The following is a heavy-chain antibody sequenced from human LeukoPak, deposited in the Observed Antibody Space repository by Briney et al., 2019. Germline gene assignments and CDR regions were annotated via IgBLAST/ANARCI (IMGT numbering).Heavy chain of an antibody. J-gene: IGHJ4*02. V-gene: IGHV4-34*01. CDR3: ARSATVTKNFDY. CDR2: INHSGST. D-gene: IGHD4-11*01. Sequence: SETLSLTCAVYGGSFSGYYWSWIRQPPGKGLEWIGEINHSGSTNYNPSLKSRVTISVDTSKNQFSLKLSPVTAADTAVYYCARSATVTKNFDYWGQGTLVTVSS. CDR1: GGSFSGYY.